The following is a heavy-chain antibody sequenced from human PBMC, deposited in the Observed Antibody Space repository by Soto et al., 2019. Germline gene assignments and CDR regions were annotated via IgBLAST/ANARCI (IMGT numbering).Heavy chain of an antibody. J-gene: IGHJ6*02. CDR2: IVPMFGTS. CDR3: ARGDDVDYYYGVDV. CDR1: GGTFSNHA. Sequence: ASEKVSCQASGGTFSNHAISWVRQAPGQGLEWMGGIVPMFGTSHYAQKFQGRVTTTADKSTNTAYRQLSSLTSADTAVYYCARGDDVDYYYGVDVWGQGTTVTVSS. D-gene: IGHD3-16*01. V-gene: IGHV1-69*06.